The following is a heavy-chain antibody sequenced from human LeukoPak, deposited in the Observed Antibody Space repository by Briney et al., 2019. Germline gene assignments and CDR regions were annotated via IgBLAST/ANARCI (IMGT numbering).Heavy chain of an antibody. CDR3: DRFGDYIIDS. D-gene: IGHD4-17*01. Sequence: PSETLSLTCTVSGGSISSYFWSWIRQPPGKGLEWIGYIYYSGSTNYNPSLTSRVTMSVDTSKNQFSLELTSVTAADTAVYFCDRFGDYIIDSWGQGTLVTVSS. CDR1: GGSISSYF. J-gene: IGHJ4*02. CDR2: IYYSGST. V-gene: IGHV4-59*08.